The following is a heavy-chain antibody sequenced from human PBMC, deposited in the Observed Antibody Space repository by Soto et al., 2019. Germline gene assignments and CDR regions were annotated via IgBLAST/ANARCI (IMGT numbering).Heavy chain of an antibody. CDR2: MYNTGST. CDR3: ARDLWGYCGTDCYPLDV. Sequence: QVQLQESGPGLVKPSETLSLTCTVSGGSISRYYWSWIRQPQGKGLEWIGYMYNTGSTVYNPSFKSRVTDAVDTSKNQCSLELNSVAAADTAVYYCARDLWGYCGTDCYPLDVWGQGTTVTVSS. CDR1: GGSISRYY. J-gene: IGHJ6*02. D-gene: IGHD2-21*02. V-gene: IGHV4-59*01.